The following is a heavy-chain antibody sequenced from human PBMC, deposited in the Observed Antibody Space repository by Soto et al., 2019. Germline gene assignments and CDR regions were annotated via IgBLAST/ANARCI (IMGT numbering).Heavy chain of an antibody. CDR1: GFTFSSYA. Sequence: GGSLRLSCTASGFTFSSYAMGWVRQAPGKGLEWVSAISPSGSGTKYADAVKGRFTISRDNSKSTLYLQMNSLRAEDTAVYHCARLFYYDSTGYFRSLDYWGLGTLVTVSS. CDR2: ISPSGSGT. V-gene: IGHV3-23*01. J-gene: IGHJ4*02. D-gene: IGHD3-22*01. CDR3: ARLFYYDSTGYFRSLDY.